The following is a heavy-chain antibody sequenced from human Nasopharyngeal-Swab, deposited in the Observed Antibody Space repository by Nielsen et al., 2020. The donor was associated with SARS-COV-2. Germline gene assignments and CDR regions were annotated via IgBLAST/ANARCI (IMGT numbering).Heavy chain of an antibody. J-gene: IGHJ3*02. CDR1: VDSISSYH. V-gene: IGHV4-59*08. D-gene: IGHD2-21*02. CDR2: VYYSGNT. CDR3: ATMTAGGFDI. Sequence: SETLSLTCTVSVDSISSYHWNWIRQPPGKGLEWVGYVYYSGNTNYNPSLKSRVTISVATSKNQFSLRLSSVTAADTAAYYCATMTAGGFDIWGQGTMVTVSS.